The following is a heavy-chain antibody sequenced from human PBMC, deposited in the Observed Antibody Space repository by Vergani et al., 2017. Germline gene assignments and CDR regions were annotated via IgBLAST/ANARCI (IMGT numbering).Heavy chain of an antibody. CDR3: ARVPLGGYSYGLGAFDI. CDR2: ISSSSSYI. V-gene: IGHV3-21*01. J-gene: IGHJ3*02. CDR1: GFTFSSYS. Sequence: EVQLVESGGGLVKPGGSLRLSCAASGFTFSSYSMNWVRQAPGKGLEWVSSISSSSSYIYYADSVKGRFTISRDNAKNSLYLQMNSLRAEDTAVYYCARVPLGGYSYGLGAFDIWGQGTMVTVSS. D-gene: IGHD5-18*01.